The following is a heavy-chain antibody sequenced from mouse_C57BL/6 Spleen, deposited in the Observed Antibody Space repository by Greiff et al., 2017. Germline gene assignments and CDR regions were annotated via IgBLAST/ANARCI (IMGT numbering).Heavy chain of an antibody. CDR2: IWGVGST. CDR1: GFSLTSYG. Sequence: QVQLKQSGPGLVAPSQSLSITCTVSGFSLTSYGVDWVRQSPGKGLEWLGVIWGVGSTNYNSALKSRLSISKDNSKSQVFLKMNSLQTDDTAMYYCASEHGSSPLAYWGQGTLVTVSA. V-gene: IGHV2-6*01. CDR3: ASEHGSSPLAY. J-gene: IGHJ3*01. D-gene: IGHD1-1*01.